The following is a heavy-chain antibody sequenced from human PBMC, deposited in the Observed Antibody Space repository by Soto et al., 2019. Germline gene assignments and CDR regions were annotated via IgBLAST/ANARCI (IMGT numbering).Heavy chain of an antibody. CDR1: GFTFGDYA. CDR3: LPYYDFWSGYRQNYYYGMDV. CDR2: IRSKAYGVTT. Sequence: GGSLRLSCTASGFTFGDYAMSWVRQAPGKGLEWVGFIRSKAYGVTTEYAASVKGRFTISRDDSKSIAYLQMNSLKTEDTAVYYCLPYYDFWSGYRQNYYYGMDVWGQGTTVTVSS. J-gene: IGHJ6*02. V-gene: IGHV3-49*04. D-gene: IGHD3-3*01.